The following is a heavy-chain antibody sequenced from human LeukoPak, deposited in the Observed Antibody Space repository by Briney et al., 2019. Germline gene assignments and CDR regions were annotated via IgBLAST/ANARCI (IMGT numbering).Heavy chain of an antibody. Sequence: ASVKVSCKASGYTFTGYYMHWVRQAPGQGLEWMGWINPNSGGTNYAQKFQGRVTMTRDTSISTAYMELSRLRFDDTAVYYCARSLDFGVVPGGWFDPWGQGTLVTVSS. J-gene: IGHJ5*02. CDR1: GYTFTGYY. CDR3: ARSLDFGVVPGGWFDP. CDR2: INPNSGGT. D-gene: IGHD3-3*01. V-gene: IGHV1-2*02.